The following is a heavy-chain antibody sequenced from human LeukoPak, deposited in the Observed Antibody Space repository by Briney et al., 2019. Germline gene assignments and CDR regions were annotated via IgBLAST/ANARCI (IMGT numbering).Heavy chain of an antibody. J-gene: IGHJ4*02. CDR2: IKRDGSNK. Sequence: PGGSLRLSCAASGFTFSSYWMSWVRQTPGKGLEWVANIKRDGSNKYYADSVKGRFTISRDNSKNTLYLQMNSLRAEDTAVYYCAKDTGRGGITMIVVGTFDYWGQGPLVPVSS. CDR3: AKDTGRGGITMIVVGTFDY. D-gene: IGHD3-22*01. V-gene: IGHV3-7*01. CDR1: GFTFSSYW.